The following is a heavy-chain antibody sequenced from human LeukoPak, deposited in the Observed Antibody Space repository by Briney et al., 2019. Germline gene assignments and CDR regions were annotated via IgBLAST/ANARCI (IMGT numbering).Heavy chain of an antibody. CDR3: ARDGPRIAALGEDFDY. V-gene: IGHV1-46*01. D-gene: IGHD6-6*01. J-gene: IGHJ4*01. Sequence: APVTGSCKASGYTFTSYYMHWVRQSPGQGLEGMGIINPSGGSTSYAPQFQRILTMTRDTSTSTVYMELSSLRSEDTAVYYCARDGPRIAALGEDFDYWGQGTLVSVSS. CDR2: INPSGGST. CDR1: GYTFTSYY.